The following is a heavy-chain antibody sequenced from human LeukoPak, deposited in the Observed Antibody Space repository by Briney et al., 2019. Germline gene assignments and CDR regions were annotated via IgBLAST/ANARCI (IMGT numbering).Heavy chain of an antibody. CDR1: GFIFDDYG. CDR2: INWNSGYV. V-gene: IGHV3-9*01. Sequence: GGSLRLSCAASGFIFDDYGMTWVRQAPGKGLEWVSGINWNSGYVGYADSVKGRFTISRDNAKNSLYLQMNSLRAEDTALYYCARGHSGSGIYPDYWGQGTLVTVSS. CDR3: ARGHSGSGIYPDY. D-gene: IGHD3-10*01. J-gene: IGHJ4*02.